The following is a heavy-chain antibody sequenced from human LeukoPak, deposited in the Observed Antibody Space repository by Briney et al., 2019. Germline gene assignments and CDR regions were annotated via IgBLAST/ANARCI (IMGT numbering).Heavy chain of an antibody. J-gene: IGHJ4*02. Sequence: PSETLSLTCTVSGVSISSSNFYWAWIRQPPGKGLEWIGNIYYSGTTYYNPSLESRVTISLDTSKNQFSLKLSSVTAADTAVYYCARHYFLHIVGPTRWGQGTLVSVSS. V-gene: IGHV4-39*01. CDR3: ARHYFLHIVGPTR. D-gene: IGHD2/OR15-2a*01. CDR1: GVSISSSNFY. CDR2: IYYSGTT.